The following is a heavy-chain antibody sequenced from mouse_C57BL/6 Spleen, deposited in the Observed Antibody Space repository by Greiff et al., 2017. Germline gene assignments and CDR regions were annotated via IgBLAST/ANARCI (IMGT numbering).Heavy chain of an antibody. V-gene: IGHV3-1*01. CDR3: ARAAGITTGFDY. CDR2: ISYSGST. D-gene: IGHD1-1*01. CDR1: GYSITSGYD. Sequence: EVQLQQSGPGMVKPSQSLSLTCTVTGYSITSGYDWHWIRHFPGNKLEWMGYISYSGSTNYNPSLKSRISITHDTSKNHFFLKLNSVTTEDTATYYCARAAGITTGFDYWGQGTTLTVSS. J-gene: IGHJ2*01.